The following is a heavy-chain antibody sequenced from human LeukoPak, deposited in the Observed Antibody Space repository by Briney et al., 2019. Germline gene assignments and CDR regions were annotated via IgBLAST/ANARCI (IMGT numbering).Heavy chain of an antibody. CDR2: ISYDGSKI. D-gene: IGHD6-19*01. V-gene: IGHV3-30-3*01. J-gene: IGHJ4*02. CDR3: AKGWQWLEYY. Sequence: GGSLRLSCAASGFTFSSYPLHWVRQAPGKGLEWVTLISYDGSKIYYADSVKGRFTISRDNSKNTLYLQMNSLRAEDTAVYYCAKGWQWLEYYWGQGTLVTVSS. CDR1: GFTFSSYP.